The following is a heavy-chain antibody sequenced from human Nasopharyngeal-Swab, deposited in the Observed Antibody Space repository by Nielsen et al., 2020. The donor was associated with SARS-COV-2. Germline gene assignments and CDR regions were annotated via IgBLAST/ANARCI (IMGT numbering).Heavy chain of an antibody. CDR2: IYYSGST. CDR1: GGSISSSSYY. CDR3: ARLHGKWLYKLNP. D-gene: IGHD2-2*02. V-gene: IGHV4-39*01. Sequence: SETLSLTCTVSGGSISSSSYYWGWIRQPPGKGLEWIGSIYYSGSTYYNPSLKSRVTISVDTSKNQFSLKLSSVTAADTAVYYCARLHGKWLYKLNPWGQGTLVTVSS. J-gene: IGHJ5*02.